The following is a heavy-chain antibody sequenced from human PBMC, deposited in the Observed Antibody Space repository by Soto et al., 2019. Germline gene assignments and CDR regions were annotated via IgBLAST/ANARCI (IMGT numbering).Heavy chain of an antibody. J-gene: IGHJ6*02. CDR2: IYYSGST. D-gene: IGHD3-10*01. CDR1: GGSISSGGYY. Sequence: QVQLQESGPGLVKPLQTLSLTCTVSGGSISSGGYYWSWIRQHPGKGLEWIGYIYYSGSTYYNPSLKSRVTISVDTSKNQFSLKLSSVTAADTAVYYCARGDHQGFGKPVDYYYGMDVWGQGTTVTVSS. V-gene: IGHV4-31*03. CDR3: ARGDHQGFGKPVDYYYGMDV.